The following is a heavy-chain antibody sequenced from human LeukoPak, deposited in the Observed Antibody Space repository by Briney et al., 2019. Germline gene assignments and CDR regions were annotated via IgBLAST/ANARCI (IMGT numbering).Heavy chain of an antibody. CDR1: GYTFTGYY. D-gene: IGHD2-2*01. Sequence: VASVKVSCKASGYTFTGYYMHWVRQAPGQGLEWMGWINPNSGGTNYAQKFQGRVTMTRDTSISTAYMELSRLRSDDTAVYYCARGVVPAARYGDLNYIFDYWGQGTLVTVSS. CDR2: INPNSGGT. V-gene: IGHV1-2*02. CDR3: ARGVVPAARYGDLNYIFDY. J-gene: IGHJ4*02.